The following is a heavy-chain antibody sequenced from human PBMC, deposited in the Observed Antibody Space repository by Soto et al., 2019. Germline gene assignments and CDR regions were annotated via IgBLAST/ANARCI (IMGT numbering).Heavy chain of an antibody. D-gene: IGHD3-10*01. CDR1: GGSISSSNW. J-gene: IGHJ5*02. CDR3: ARDYMVRGVMRWFDP. Sequence: QVQLQESGPGLVKPSGTLSLTCAVSGGSISSSNWWSWVRQPPGKGLEWIGEIYHNGSTNYNPSLNSRVTISVDKSKNQFSLQRSSVTAAYTAVYYCARDYMVRGVMRWFDPWGQGTLVTVSS. V-gene: IGHV4-4*02. CDR2: IYHNGST.